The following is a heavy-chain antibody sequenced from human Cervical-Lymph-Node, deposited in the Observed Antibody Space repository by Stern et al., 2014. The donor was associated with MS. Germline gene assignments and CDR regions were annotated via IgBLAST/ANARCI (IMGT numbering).Heavy chain of an antibody. J-gene: IGHJ6*02. CDR3: ARGKTRYYYYGLDV. D-gene: IGHD4-23*01. CDR2: ISHVGSP. Sequence: QVQLQQWGAGLLTPSETLSLTCAVSDESFSGYYWSWIRQPPGKGLEWIGEISHVGSPKYNTSLESRATISVDTSKSHFSLMLTSVTVADTAVYYCARGKTRYYYYGLDVWGQGTTVTVSS. CDR1: DESFSGYY. V-gene: IGHV4-34*01.